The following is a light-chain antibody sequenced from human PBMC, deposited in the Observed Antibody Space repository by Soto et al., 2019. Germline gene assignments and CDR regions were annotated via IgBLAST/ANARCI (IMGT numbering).Light chain of an antibody. CDR1: SSDVGGYNY. J-gene: IGLJ2*01. Sequence: QSALTQPASVSGSPGQSTTISCTGTSSDVGGYNYVSWYQQHPGKAPKLMIYEVSNRPSGVSNRFSGSKSGNTASLTISGLQAEDEADYYCSSYTSSSTSGVFGGGTKLTVL. V-gene: IGLV2-14*01. CDR3: SSYTSSSTSGV. CDR2: EVS.